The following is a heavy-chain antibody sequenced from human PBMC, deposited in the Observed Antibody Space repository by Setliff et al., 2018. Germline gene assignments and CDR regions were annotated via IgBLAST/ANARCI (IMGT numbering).Heavy chain of an antibody. CDR1: GFTFSNAW. V-gene: IGHV3-15*07. CDR3: ARASRYGTIRYRGDYYMGV. CDR2: IKSKTDGGTT. D-gene: IGHD5-12*01. J-gene: IGHJ6*03. Sequence: LSLSCAASGFTFSNAWMNWVRQAPGKGLEWVGRIKSKTDGGTTDYAAPVKGRFTISRDDSKNTLYLQMNSLKTEDTAVYYCARASRYGTIRYRGDYYMGVWGKGTTVTVSS.